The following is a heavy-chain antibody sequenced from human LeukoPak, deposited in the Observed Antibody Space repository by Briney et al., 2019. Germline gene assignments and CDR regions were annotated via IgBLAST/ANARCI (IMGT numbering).Heavy chain of an antibody. CDR2: ISYDGSNK. V-gene: IGHV3-30*04. CDR3: ARAATPHYYYGMDV. D-gene: IGHD2-15*01. Sequence: GGSLRLSCAASGFTFSSYAMHWVRQAPGKGLEWVAVISYDGSNKYYADSVKGRFTISRDNSKNTLYLQMNSLRAEDTAVYYCARAATPHYYYGMDVWGQGTTVTVSS. CDR1: GFTFSSYA. J-gene: IGHJ6*02.